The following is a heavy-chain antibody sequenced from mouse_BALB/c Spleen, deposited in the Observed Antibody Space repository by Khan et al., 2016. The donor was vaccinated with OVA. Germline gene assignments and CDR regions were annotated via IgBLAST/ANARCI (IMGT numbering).Heavy chain of an antibody. CDR3: TRNGFGNYESWDY. CDR2: IYPGNSDT. J-gene: IGHJ2*01. V-gene: IGHV1-5*01. Sequence: VQLKESGTVLARPGASVKMSCKASGYTFTSYWMHWVKQRPGQGLEWIGAIYPGNSDTNYNQRFKDKAKLTAVTSTSTAYMELNSLTNEDSAVYYWTRNGFGNYESWDYWGQGTTLTVSS. D-gene: IGHD2-1*01. CDR1: GYTFTSYW.